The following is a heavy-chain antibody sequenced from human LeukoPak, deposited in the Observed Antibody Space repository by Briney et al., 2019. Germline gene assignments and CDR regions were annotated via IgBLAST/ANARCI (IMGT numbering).Heavy chain of an antibody. V-gene: IGHV3-30*03. Sequence: PGGSLRLSCAASGFTFSTYGMRWVRQAPGKGLEWLAVSSYDGSNRFHADSVKGRFTISRDNSKNTLYLQMNSLRPEDTADYYCARGSAYSDYYYYGMDVWGQGTTVTVS. D-gene: IGHD4-11*01. CDR3: ARGSAYSDYYYYGMDV. CDR2: SSYDGSNR. J-gene: IGHJ6*02. CDR1: GFTFSTYG.